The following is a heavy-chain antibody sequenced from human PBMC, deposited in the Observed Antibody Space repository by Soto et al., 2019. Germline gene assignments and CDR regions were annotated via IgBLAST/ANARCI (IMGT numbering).Heavy chain of an antibody. CDR1: GFTFSDYY. J-gene: IGHJ5*02. V-gene: IGHV3-11*01. CDR2: ISSSGSTI. CDR3: ARGSYDYIWGSYRSGGRSGWFDP. Sequence: GGSLRLSCAASGFTFSDYYMSWIRQAPGKGLEWVSYISSSGSTIYYADSVKGRFTISRDNAKNSLYLQMNSLRAEDTAVYYCARGSYDYIWGSYRSGGRSGWFDPWGQGTLVTVSS. D-gene: IGHD3-16*02.